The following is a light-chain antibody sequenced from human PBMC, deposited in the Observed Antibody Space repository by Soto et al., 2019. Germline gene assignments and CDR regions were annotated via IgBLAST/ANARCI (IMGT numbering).Light chain of an antibody. CDR1: QSVSSNY. Sequence: EIVLTQSPGTLSLSPGERATLSCRASQSVSSNYLVWYQQKPGQAPRLLIYGASSRATGIPDRFSGSGSGTDFTLTISRLEAEDIAVYCCQQYGSSPPTFGQGTKVEIK. CDR2: GAS. J-gene: IGKJ1*01. V-gene: IGKV3-20*01. CDR3: QQYGSSPPT.